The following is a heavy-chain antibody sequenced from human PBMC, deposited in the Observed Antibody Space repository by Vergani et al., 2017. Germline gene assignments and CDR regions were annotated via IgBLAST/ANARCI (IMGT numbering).Heavy chain of an antibody. CDR2: IESKTEGGTT. J-gene: IGHJ4*02. CDR1: GFSFNSYW. CDR3: ATGWSDFPDY. Sequence: DVHLAESGGGFFQPGGSLRLSCSASGFSFNSYWMHWVRQVPGKGLEWVGRIESKTEGGTTDYAPPVKGRLIISRDDSKDTLFLQMNSLKTEDTAVYYCATGWSDFPDYWGQGTLVTVSS. D-gene: IGHD1-26*01. V-gene: IGHV3-15*04.